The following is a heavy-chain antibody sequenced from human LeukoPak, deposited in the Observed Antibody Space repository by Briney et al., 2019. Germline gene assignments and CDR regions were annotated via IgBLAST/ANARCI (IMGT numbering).Heavy chain of an antibody. CDR3: ARERRAAASD. CDR2: IYSGGST. Sequence: GGSLRLSCAASGFTVSSNYMSWVRQAPGKGLEWVSVIYSGGSTYCADSVKGRFTISRDNSKNTLYLQMNSLRAEDTAVYYCARERRAAASDWGQGALVTVSS. D-gene: IGHD6-13*01. CDR1: GFTVSSNY. J-gene: IGHJ4*02. V-gene: IGHV3-66*01.